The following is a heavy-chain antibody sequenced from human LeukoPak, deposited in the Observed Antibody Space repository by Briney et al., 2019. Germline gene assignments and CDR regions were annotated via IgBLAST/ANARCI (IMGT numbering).Heavy chain of an antibody. CDR3: SRLWANYYYYMAG. CDR1: GGSFSSYY. D-gene: IGHD5-12*01. Sequence: SETLSLTCTASGGSFSSYYWSWIRQPPGKGLEWIAHIYYSGSTNYNPSLKSRVTISVDTSKNKFSLKLRTITPADTAAYYCSRLWANYYYYMAGWSKGSTVTVSS. CDR2: IYYSGST. V-gene: IGHV4-59*01. J-gene: IGHJ6*03.